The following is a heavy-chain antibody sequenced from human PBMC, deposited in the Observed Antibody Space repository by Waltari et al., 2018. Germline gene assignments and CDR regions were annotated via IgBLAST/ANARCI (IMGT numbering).Heavy chain of an antibody. CDR2: IYSGGST. CDR3: ARGRSGYYPWVYWYFDL. CDR1: GFTVSSNY. V-gene: IGHV3-53*01. D-gene: IGHD3-22*01. J-gene: IGHJ2*01. Sequence: EVQLVESGGGLIQPGGSLRLSCAASGFTVSSNYMSWVRQAPGKGLEWVSVIYSGGSTYYADSVKGRFTISRDNSKNTLYLQMNSLRAEVTAVYYCARGRSGYYPWVYWYFDLWGRGTLVTVSS.